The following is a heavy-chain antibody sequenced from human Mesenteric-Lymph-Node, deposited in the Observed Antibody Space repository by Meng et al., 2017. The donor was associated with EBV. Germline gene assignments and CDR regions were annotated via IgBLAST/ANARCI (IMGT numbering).Heavy chain of an antibody. D-gene: IGHD3-22*01. V-gene: IGHV1-69*01. CDR3: ATYYYDSSAYFD. CDR1: GGTFSSYA. CDR2: IIPIFSTA. Sequence: QGQVGESGAEVKEPGSSLKVSGKASGGTFSSYAISWVRQAPGQGLEWMGGIIPIFSTANYAQKFQGRVTITADESTSTAYMELNSLRSEDTAVYYCATYYYDSSAYFDWGQGTLVTVSS. J-gene: IGHJ4*02.